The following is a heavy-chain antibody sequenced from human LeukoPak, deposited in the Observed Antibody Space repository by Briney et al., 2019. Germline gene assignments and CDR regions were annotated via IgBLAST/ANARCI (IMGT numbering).Heavy chain of an antibody. CDR3: AKGGAVAAYYFDY. J-gene: IGHJ4*02. Sequence: PGGSLRLSCAASGFTFSSYSMNWVRQAPGKGLEWVSYISSSSSTIYYADSVKGRFTISRDNAKNSLYLQMNSLRAEDTAVYYCAKGGAVAAYYFDYWGQGTLVTVSS. CDR2: ISSSSSTI. CDR1: GFTFSSYS. D-gene: IGHD6-19*01. V-gene: IGHV3-48*01.